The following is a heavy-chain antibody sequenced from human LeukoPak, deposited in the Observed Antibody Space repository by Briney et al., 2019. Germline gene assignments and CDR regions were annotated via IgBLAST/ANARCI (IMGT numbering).Heavy chain of an antibody. J-gene: IGHJ4*02. CDR2: ISYDGSNK. CDR3: ARDRYYYDSSGYLDY. Sequence: GGSLRLSCAASGFTFSSYAMHWVRQAPGKGLEWVAVISYDGSNKYYADSVKGRFTISRDNSKNTLYLQMNSLRAEDTAVYYCARDRYYYDSSGYLDYWGQGTLVTVSS. V-gene: IGHV3-30*04. D-gene: IGHD3-22*01. CDR1: GFTFSSYA.